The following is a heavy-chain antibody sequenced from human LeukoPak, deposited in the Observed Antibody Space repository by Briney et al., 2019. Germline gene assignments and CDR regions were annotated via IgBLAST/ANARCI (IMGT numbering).Heavy chain of an antibody. CDR2: IWYDGSNK. J-gene: IGHJ4*02. CDR1: GFTLNYYG. Sequence: GRSLRLSCAASGFTLNYYGMHWVRQAPGKGLEWVAVIWYDGSNKYYADSVKGRFTISRDNPRHTLYLQMNNLRAEDTAVYFCAKTRNQQEMATAYFDYWGQGTLVTVSS. V-gene: IGHV3-33*06. CDR3: AKTRNQQEMATAYFDY. D-gene: IGHD5-24*01.